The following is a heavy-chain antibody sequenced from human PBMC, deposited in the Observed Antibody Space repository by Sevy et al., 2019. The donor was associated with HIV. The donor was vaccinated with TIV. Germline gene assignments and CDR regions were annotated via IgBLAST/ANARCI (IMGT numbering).Heavy chain of an antibody. CDR1: GFSFSKYG. V-gene: IGHV3-7*01. J-gene: IGHJ4*02. D-gene: IGHD3-9*01. CDR2: IKEDGSQK. Sequence: GGSLRLSCAASGFSFSKYGMSWVRQAPGKGLEWVANIKEDGSQKNYLESVKGRFTISRDNAKNLLYLQMNNLRADDTAVYYCARDPAILSGYPSHYFDYWGQGTLVTVSS. CDR3: ARDPAILSGYPSHYFDY.